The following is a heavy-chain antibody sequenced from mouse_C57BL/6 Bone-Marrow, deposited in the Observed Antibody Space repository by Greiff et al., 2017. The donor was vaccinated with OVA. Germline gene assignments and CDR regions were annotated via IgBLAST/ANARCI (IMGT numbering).Heavy chain of an antibody. D-gene: IGHD6-1*01. CDR3: ARIYECPWFAY. J-gene: IGHJ3*01. CDR2: IYPRSGNT. CDR1: GYTFTSYG. V-gene: IGHV1-81*01. Sequence: QVQLQQSGAELVRPGASVKLSCKASGYTFTSYGISWVKQRTGQGLEWIGVIYPRSGNTYYNQKFKGKATLTADKSSSTAYMELRSLTSEDSAVYFCARIYECPWFAYWGQGTLVTVSA.